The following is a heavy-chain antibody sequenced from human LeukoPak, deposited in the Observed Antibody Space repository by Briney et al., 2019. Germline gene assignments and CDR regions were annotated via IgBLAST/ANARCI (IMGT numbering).Heavy chain of an antibody. Sequence: GGSLRLSCAASGFTFSSYWMSWVRQAPGKGLEWVANIKQDGSEKYYVDFVKGRFTISRDNAKNSLYLQMNSLRAEDTAVYYCAREPHTLVVPAAINPMFDYWGQGTLVTVSS. J-gene: IGHJ4*02. D-gene: IGHD2-2*01. CDR2: IKQDGSEK. CDR3: AREPHTLVVPAAINPMFDY. CDR1: GFTFSSYW. V-gene: IGHV3-7*01.